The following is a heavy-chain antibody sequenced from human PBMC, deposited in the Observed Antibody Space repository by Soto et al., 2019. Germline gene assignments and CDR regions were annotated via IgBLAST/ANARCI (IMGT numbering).Heavy chain of an antibody. J-gene: IGHJ4*02. CDR1: GDSISTADYY. CDR3: ARGIYSTSSFFDS. Sequence: SETLSLTCTVSGDSISTADYYLTWIRQPPGKGLEWIGYIYYSGNTYYIPSLKSRVTISVDTSKNQISLKLNSVTAADTAVYYCARGIYSTSSFFDSWGQGTLVTVSS. V-gene: IGHV4-30-4*01. D-gene: IGHD6-6*01. CDR2: IYYSGNT.